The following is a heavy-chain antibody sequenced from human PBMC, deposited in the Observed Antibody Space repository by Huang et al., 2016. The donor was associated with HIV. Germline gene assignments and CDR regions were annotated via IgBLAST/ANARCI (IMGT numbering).Heavy chain of an antibody. Sequence: QILLIESGGGVVQPGRSLRLSCAASGFTFSSYGMHWVRQAPGKGVEWVAVISYDEDNKCYADSVRGRFTISRDNSKNTLYLQMNSLRIEDTAVYYCARGPIRFLAWLLNFDYWGQGALVTVSS. CDR3: ARGPIRFLAWLLNFDY. V-gene: IGHV3-30*03. CDR2: ISYDEDNK. D-gene: IGHD3-3*01. CDR1: GFTFSSYG. J-gene: IGHJ4*02.